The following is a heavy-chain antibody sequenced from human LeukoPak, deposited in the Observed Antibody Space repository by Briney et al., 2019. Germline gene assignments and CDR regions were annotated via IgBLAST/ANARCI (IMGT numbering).Heavy chain of an antibody. CDR1: GFTFSSYS. Sequence: GSLRLSCAASGFTFSSYSMNWVRQAPGKGLAWVSSISSGSSYIYYADSVKGRFTISRDNAKNSLYLQMNSLRAEDTAVYYCASDSSGYYYNDYWGQGTLVTVSS. D-gene: IGHD3-22*01. CDR3: ASDSSGYYYNDY. V-gene: IGHV3-21*01. J-gene: IGHJ4*02. CDR2: ISSGSSYI.